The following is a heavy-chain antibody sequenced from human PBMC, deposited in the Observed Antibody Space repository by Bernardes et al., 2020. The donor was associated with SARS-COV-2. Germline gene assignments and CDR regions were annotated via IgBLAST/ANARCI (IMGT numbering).Heavy chain of an antibody. Sequence: SETLSLTCAVYGGSFSGYYWSWIRQPPGKGLEWIGEINHSGSTNYNPSLKSRVTISVDTSKNQFSLKLSSVTAADTAVYYCARILWSGYCYFDYWGQGTLVTVSS. CDR2: INHSGST. J-gene: IGHJ4*02. V-gene: IGHV4-34*01. CDR3: ARILWSGYCYFDY. D-gene: IGHD3-3*01. CDR1: GGSFSGYY.